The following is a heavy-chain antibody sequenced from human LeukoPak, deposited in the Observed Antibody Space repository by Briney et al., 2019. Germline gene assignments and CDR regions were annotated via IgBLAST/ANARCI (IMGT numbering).Heavy chain of an antibody. Sequence: GASVSVSCKAFGYTFTSYGISWVRQAPGQGREWMGWVSAYNGDADYAQKPLGRVTMTRDTSTSTAYMELRSLRSDDTAVYYCARGKGGRDYWGQGTLVTVSS. CDR1: GYTFTSYG. V-gene: IGHV1-18*04. J-gene: IGHJ4*02. D-gene: IGHD1-26*01. CDR2: VSAYNGDA. CDR3: ARGKGGRDY.